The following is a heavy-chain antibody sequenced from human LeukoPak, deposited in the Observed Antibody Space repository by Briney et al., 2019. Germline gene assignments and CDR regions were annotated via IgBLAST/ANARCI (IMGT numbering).Heavy chain of an antibody. CDR2: IRYDGSNK. J-gene: IGHJ4*02. CDR1: GFTFSSYG. CDR3: AKEDYYDSSGYPWY. V-gene: IGHV3-30*02. D-gene: IGHD3-22*01. Sequence: GGSLRLSCAASGFTFSSYGMHWVRHAPGKGLEWVAFIRYDGSNKYYADSVKGRFTISRDNSKNTLYLQVNSLRAEDTAVYYCAKEDYYDSSGYPWYWGQGTLVTVSS.